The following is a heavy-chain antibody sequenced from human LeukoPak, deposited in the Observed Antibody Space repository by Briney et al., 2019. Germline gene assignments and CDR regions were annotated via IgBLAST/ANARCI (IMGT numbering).Heavy chain of an antibody. D-gene: IGHD3-22*01. V-gene: IGHV1-2*02. J-gene: IGHJ4*02. CDR2: INPNSGGT. CDR3: ARDGIDSSGYYPDY. CDR1: GYTFTGYY. Sequence: ASVKVSCKASGYTFTGYYMHWVRQAPGQGLEWMGWINPNSGGTNYAQKFQGRVTMTRDTSISTVYMELSRLRSDDTAVYYCARDGIDSSGYYPDYWGQGTLVTVSS.